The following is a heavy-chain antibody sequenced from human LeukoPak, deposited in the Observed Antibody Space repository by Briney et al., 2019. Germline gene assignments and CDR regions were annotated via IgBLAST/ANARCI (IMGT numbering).Heavy chain of an antibody. CDR2: IIVSGDMT. CDR1: GFTFNNYA. D-gene: IGHD1-1*01. J-gene: IGHJ4*02. Sequence: GGSLRLSCAASGFTFNNYAMSWVRQAPGKGLEWVSGIIVSGDMTYYADSVKGQFTISRANSKNTLYLQMHSLRAEDTAVYYCAKGGTALGYYFDYWGQGSLVTVSS. CDR3: AKGGTALGYYFDY. V-gene: IGHV3-23*01.